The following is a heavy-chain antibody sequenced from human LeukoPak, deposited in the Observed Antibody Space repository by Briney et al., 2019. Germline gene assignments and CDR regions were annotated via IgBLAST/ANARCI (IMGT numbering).Heavy chain of an antibody. CDR1: GFTVSSNY. J-gene: IGHJ4*02. CDR2: FYSGGST. V-gene: IGHV3-53*01. CDR3: AKDFPSSYYYDSSGPHAYFDY. Sequence: PGGSLRLSCAASGFTVSSNYMSWVRQAPGKGLEWVSVFYSGGSTYYADSVKGRFTISRDTSKNTVYLLMNSLRVEDTAVYYCAKDFPSSYYYDSSGPHAYFDYWGQGTLVTVSS. D-gene: IGHD3-22*01.